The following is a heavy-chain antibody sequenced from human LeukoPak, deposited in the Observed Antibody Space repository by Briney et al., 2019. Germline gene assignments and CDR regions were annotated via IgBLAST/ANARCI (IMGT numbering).Heavy chain of an antibody. V-gene: IGHV3-43*01. D-gene: IGHD3-10*01. Sequence: HPGGSLRLSCAASGFTFDDYAMHWVRQAPGKGLEWVSLISRNGAVTKYADSVRGRFTVSRDNSKNSLYLQMNSLRTEDTALYYCAKGPTIPSYYPSGSYYETKAQFDGWGQGTLVTVSS. CDR1: GFTFDDYA. J-gene: IGHJ4*02. CDR2: ISRNGAVT. CDR3: AKGPTIPSYYPSGSYYETKAQFDG.